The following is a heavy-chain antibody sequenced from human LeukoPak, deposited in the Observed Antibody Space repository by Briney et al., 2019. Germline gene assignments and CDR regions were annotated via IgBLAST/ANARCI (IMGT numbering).Heavy chain of an antibody. CDR2: INPTGGST. CDR3: ARGAGLRIYYFDY. CDR1: GYTFPSYF. J-gene: IGHJ4*02. D-gene: IGHD4-17*01. V-gene: IGHV1-46*01. Sequence: GASVKVSCKASGYTFPSYFMHWVRQAPGQGLEWMGIINPTGGSTTYAQKFQGRVTMTRDTSTSTVYMELSSLRSEDTAVYYCARGAGLRIYYFDYWGQGTLVTVSS.